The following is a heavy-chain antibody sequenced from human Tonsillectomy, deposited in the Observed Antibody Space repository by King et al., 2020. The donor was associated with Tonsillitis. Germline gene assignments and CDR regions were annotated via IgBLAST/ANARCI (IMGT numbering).Heavy chain of an antibody. D-gene: IGHD1-1*01. CDR1: GYSFTDYH. CDR2: IYPNNGGT. Sequence: VQLVESGAEMKRPGASVKVSCLASGYSFTDYHMHWVRQAPGQGLEWMGWIYPNNGGTYYAQKFQGRIYLTRDTSINSVYMELTRLTPDDTALYYCVRENWYYDYWGQGTLVTVSS. J-gene: IGHJ4*02. CDR3: VRENWYYDY. V-gene: IGHV1-2*02.